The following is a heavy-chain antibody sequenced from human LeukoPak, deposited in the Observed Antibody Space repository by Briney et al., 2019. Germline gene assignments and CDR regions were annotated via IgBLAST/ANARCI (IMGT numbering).Heavy chain of an antibody. CDR1: GGTFSSYA. V-gene: IGHV1-2*02. D-gene: IGHD5-12*01. CDR2: INPNSGGT. Sequence: ASVKVSCKASGGTFSSYAISWVRQAPGQGLEWMGWINPNSGGTNYAQKFQGRVTMTRDTSISTAYMELSRLRSDDTAVYYCAMAPGGYTVGDYWGQGTLVTVSS. CDR3: AMAPGGYTVGDY. J-gene: IGHJ4*02.